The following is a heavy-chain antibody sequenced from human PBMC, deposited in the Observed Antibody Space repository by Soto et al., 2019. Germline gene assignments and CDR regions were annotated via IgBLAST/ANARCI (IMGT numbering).Heavy chain of an antibody. CDR3: ARAFITGVLDY. CDR1: GFTFSSND. V-gene: IGHV3-13*04. CDR2: IGTAGDA. J-gene: IGHJ4*02. D-gene: IGHD3-10*01. Sequence: EVQLVESGGCLVQPGGSLRLSCAASGFTFSSNDMHWVRQVTGKGLEWVSAIGTAGDAYYPNSVKGRFTISRENAKNSLYLQMNSLRAGDTAVYYCARAFITGVLDYWGQGTLVTVSS.